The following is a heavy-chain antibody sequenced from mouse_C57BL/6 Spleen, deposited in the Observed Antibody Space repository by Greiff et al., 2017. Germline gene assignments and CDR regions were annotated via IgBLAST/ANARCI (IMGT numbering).Heavy chain of an antibody. D-gene: IGHD2-4*01. Sequence: VQLQQSGPGLVQPSQSLSITCTVSGFSLTSYGVHWVRQSPGKGLEWLGVIWSGGSTDYNAAFISRLSISKDNSKSQVFFKMNSLQADDTAIYYCARNSRAIYYDYGGFAYWGQGTLVTVSA. CDR2: IWSGGST. J-gene: IGHJ3*01. V-gene: IGHV2-2*01. CDR3: ARNSRAIYYDYGGFAY. CDR1: GFSLTSYG.